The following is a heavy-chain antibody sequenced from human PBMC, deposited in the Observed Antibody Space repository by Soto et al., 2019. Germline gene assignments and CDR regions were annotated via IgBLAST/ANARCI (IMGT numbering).Heavy chain of an antibody. CDR3: SKFKYSTYVRYLQH. V-gene: IGHV5-51*01. D-gene: IGHD6-13*01. J-gene: IGHJ1*01. CDR1: GYSFTTYW. CDR2: IHPGESDT. Sequence: ESLKISCKGSGYSFTTYWIAWVRQMPGKGLEWMGMIHPGESDTRYSPAFQGQVTISADRSISTAYLQWTSLKASDTAIYYCSKFKYSTYVRYLQHCGQGTPVTVSS.